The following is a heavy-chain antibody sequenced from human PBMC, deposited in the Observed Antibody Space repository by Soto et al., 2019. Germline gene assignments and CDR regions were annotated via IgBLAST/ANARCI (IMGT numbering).Heavy chain of an antibody. V-gene: IGHV5-51*01. CDR2: IYPSDSDI. CDR1: GYSFTSHW. D-gene: IGHD2-2*01. Sequence: HGESLKISCKTSGYSFTSHWIAWARQMPGKGLEWMGIIYPSDSDIRYRPSFQGQVTISVDKSISTAYLQWSSLKASDTATYYCARQDYSNYRGGMDVWGQGTTVTVSS. J-gene: IGHJ6*02. CDR3: ARQDYSNYRGGMDV.